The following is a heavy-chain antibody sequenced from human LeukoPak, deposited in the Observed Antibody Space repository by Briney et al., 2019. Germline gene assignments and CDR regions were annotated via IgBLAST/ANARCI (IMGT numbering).Heavy chain of an antibody. CDR3: ARGRQQLLMIEFDP. V-gene: IGHV1-2*02. J-gene: IGHJ5*02. CDR1: GYTYTGYY. D-gene: IGHD6-13*01. CDR2: INPNSGGT. Sequence: ASVTVSCKASGYTYTGYYMHWVRQAPGQGLEWMGWINPNSGGTNYAQKFQGRVTMTRDTSISSAYMELSRLRSDDTAVYYCARGRQQLLMIEFDPWGQGTPVTVSS.